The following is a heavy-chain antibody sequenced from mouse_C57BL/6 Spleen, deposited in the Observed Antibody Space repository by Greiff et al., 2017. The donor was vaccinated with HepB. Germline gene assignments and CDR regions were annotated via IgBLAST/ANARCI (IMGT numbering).Heavy chain of an antibody. J-gene: IGHJ3*01. D-gene: IGHD2-1*01. CDR3: ARCLYCNYWFAY. Sequence: QVQLQQSGAELARPGASVKMSCKASGYTFPSYTMHWVNQRPGQGLEWIGYINPSSGYTKYNQKFKDKATLSADKSSSTAYMQLSSLTSEDSAVYYCARCLYCNYWFAYWGQGTLVTVSA. CDR1: GYTFPSYT. CDR2: INPSSGYT. V-gene: IGHV1-4*01.